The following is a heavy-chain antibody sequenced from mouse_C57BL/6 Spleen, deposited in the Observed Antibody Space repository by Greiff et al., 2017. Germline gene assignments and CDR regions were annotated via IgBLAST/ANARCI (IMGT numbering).Heavy chain of an antibody. V-gene: IGHV1-69*01. Sequence: VQLQQPGAELVMPGASVKLSCKASGYTFTSYWMHWVKQRTGQGLEWIGEIDPSDSYTNYNQKFKGKSTLTVDKSSSTAYMQLSSLTSEDSAVYYCSRVPPYYYGSSWYFDVWGTGTTVTVSA. CDR3: SRVPPYYYGSSWYFDV. CDR2: IDPSDSYT. CDR1: GYTFTSYW. D-gene: IGHD1-1*01. J-gene: IGHJ1*03.